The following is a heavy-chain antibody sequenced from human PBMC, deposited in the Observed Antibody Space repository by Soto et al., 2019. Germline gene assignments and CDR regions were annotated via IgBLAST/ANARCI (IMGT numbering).Heavy chain of an antibody. CDR3: ARDWEGGYYGMDV. D-gene: IGHD1-26*01. V-gene: IGHV3-21*01. CDR2: ISSSSSYI. J-gene: IGHJ6*02. CDR1: GFTFSSYS. Sequence: GGSLRLSCAASGFTFSSYSMNWVCQAPGKGLEWVSSISSSSSYIYYADSVKGRFTISRDNAKNSLYLQMNSLRAEDTAVYYCARDWEGGYYGMDVWGQGTTVTVSS.